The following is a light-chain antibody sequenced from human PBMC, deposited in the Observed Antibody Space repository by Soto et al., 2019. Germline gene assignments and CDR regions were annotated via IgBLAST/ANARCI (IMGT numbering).Light chain of an antibody. CDR3: QQLRMYPST. CDR2: AAS. V-gene: IGKV1-9*01. CDR1: QDIAIY. Sequence: IQLTQSPSSLSASVGDRVTITCRASQDIAIYLAWYQQKPGEAPKLLIYAASTLYGGVPSRFSGSGSGTDFALTITSLQAEDFATYSFQQLRMYPSTFGGGTKVEIK. J-gene: IGKJ4*01.